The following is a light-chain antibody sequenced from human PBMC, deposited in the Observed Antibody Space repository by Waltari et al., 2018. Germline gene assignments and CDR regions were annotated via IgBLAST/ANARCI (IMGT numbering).Light chain of an antibody. CDR3: QQYNDWPPIT. V-gene: IGKV3D-15*01. CDR1: QSVSVN. CDR2: RSS. Sequence: DIVMTQSPATLSVPPGDTATLSCRDRQSVSVNVAWYQQKPGQAPRLLFYRSSTSATGVPARFTASGSDTEFTLTITGLQSEDFAVYFCQQYNDWPPITFGQGTQLEIK. J-gene: IGKJ5*01.